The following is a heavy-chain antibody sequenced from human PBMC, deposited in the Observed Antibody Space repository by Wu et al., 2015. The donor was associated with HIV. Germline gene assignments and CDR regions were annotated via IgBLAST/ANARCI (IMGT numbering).Heavy chain of an antibody. V-gene: IGHV1-2*02. J-gene: IGHJ2*01. CDR2: INPNSGAT. CDR1: RYTFTGYY. D-gene: IGHD3-22*01. CDR3: ARDDYYDSSGLGLLWYFDL. Sequence: QVQLVQSGPEVKKPGASVKVSCKASRYTFTGYYIHWVRQAPGQGLEWMGWINPNSGATNYAQKFQGRVTMTTDTSTSTAYMELRSLRFDDTAVYYCARDDYYDSSGLGLLWYFDLWGRGTLVTVSS.